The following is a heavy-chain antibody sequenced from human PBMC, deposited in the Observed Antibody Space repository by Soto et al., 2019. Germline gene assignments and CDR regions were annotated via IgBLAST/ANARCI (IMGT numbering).Heavy chain of an antibody. CDR3: AKDMTTVTGNDAFDI. V-gene: IGHV3-23*01. CDR1: GFTFSSYA. D-gene: IGHD4-4*01. CDR2: IDGSGGST. Sequence: GGSLRLSCAASGFTFSSYAMSWVRQAPGKGLEWVSTIDGSGGSTYYADSVKGRFTISRDNSKSTLFLQMNSLRAEDTAVYYCAKDMTTVTGNDAFDIWGQGTMVTVSS. J-gene: IGHJ3*02.